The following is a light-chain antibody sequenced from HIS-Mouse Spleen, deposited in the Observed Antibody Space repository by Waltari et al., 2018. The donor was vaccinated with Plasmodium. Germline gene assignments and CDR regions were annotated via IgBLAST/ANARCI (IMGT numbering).Light chain of an antibody. Sequence: EIVMTQSPATLSGSPGERATLSCRANQSVSSNLAWYQQKPGQAPRLLIYGASTRATGIPARFSGSGSGTEFTLTISSLQSEDFAVYYCQQYNNWSFTFGPGTKVDIK. CDR2: GAS. V-gene: IGKV3-15*01. CDR1: QSVSSN. CDR3: QQYNNWSFT. J-gene: IGKJ3*01.